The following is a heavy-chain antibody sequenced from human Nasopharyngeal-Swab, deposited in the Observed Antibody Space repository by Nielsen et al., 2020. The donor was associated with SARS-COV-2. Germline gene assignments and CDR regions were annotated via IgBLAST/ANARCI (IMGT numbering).Heavy chain of an antibody. CDR2: ISSSGSIA. V-gene: IGHV3-48*04. CDR1: GFTFGSYT. Sequence: GGSLRLSCKASGFTFGSYTMNWVRQAPGKGLEWVSFISSSGSIAYYADSVKGRFTISRDNANNSLYLQMNSLRADDTAVYYCVRDGALIQLWLLPHALDIWGQGTLVTVSS. D-gene: IGHD5-18*01. CDR3: VRDGALIQLWLLPHALDI. J-gene: IGHJ3*02.